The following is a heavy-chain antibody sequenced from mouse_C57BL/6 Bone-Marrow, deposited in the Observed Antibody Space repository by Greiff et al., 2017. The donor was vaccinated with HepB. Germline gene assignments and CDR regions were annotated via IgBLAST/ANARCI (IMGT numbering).Heavy chain of an antibody. D-gene: IGHD3-2*02. CDR3: ASPQLRLQTY. Sequence: DVQLVESGGGLVKPGGSLKLSCAASGFTFSSYTMSWVRQTPEKRLEWVATISGGGGNTYYPDSVKGRFTISRDNAKNTLYLQMSSLRSEDTALYYCASPQLRLQTYWGQGTLVTVSA. CDR2: ISGGGGNT. V-gene: IGHV5-9*01. J-gene: IGHJ3*01. CDR1: GFTFSSYT.